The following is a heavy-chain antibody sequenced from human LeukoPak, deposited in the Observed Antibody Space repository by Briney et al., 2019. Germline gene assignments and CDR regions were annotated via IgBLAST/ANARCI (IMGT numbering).Heavy chain of an antibody. CDR2: ISSSSSYI. V-gene: IGHV3-21*01. CDR3: ARDSRFLGWLLSY. J-gene: IGHJ4*02. D-gene: IGHD3-3*01. CDR1: GFTFSSYS. Sequence: GGSLRLSCAASGFTFSSYSMNWVRQAPGKGLEWVSSISSSSSYIYYADSVKGRFTISRDNAKNSLYLQMNSLRAEDTAVYYCARDSRFLGWLLSYWGQGTLVTVSS.